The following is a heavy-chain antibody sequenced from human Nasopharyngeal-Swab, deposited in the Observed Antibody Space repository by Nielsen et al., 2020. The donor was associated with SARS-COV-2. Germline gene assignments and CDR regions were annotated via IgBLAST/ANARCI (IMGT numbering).Heavy chain of an antibody. CDR2: ISSSSTYI. CDR3: ARVLLRALGKFGEGYAFDI. V-gene: IGHV3-21*01. J-gene: IGHJ3*02. Sequence: GESLKISCAASGFTFSSHSMNWVRQAPGKGLEWVSSISSSSTYIYYADSVKGRFTLSRDNAKNSLYLQMNSLRVEDTAVYYCARVLLRALGKFGEGYAFDIWGQGTMVTVSS. D-gene: IGHD3-10*01. CDR1: GFTFSSHS.